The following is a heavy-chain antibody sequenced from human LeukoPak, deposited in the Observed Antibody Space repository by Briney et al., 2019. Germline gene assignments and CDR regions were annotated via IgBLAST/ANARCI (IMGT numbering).Heavy chain of an antibody. V-gene: IGHV3-23*01. CDR2: ISGSGGSGGST. CDR1: AFTFSSYA. J-gene: IGHJ2*01. CDR3: VKDRVTGGPYWFFDL. D-gene: IGHD7-27*01. Sequence: GGSLRLSCAASAFTFSSYAMIWVRQAPGKGLEWVSSISGSGGSGGSTFYADSVKGRFTISRDNSKSTLYLQMSSLRAEDTAVYYCVKDRVTGGPYWFFDLWGRGTLVTVSS.